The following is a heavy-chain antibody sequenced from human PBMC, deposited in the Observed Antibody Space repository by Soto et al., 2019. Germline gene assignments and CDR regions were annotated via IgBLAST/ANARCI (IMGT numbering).Heavy chain of an antibody. D-gene: IGHD3-3*01. Sequence: GASVKVSCKASGGTFSSYPISWVRQAPGQGLEWMGRIIPVLGIANYAQKFQGRATITADKSTSTAYMVLRSLRPDDTAVYYCASALGSIFGVVIMKNYYYYMDVWGKGTTVTVSS. J-gene: IGHJ6*03. CDR3: ASALGSIFGVVIMKNYYYYMDV. CDR2: IIPVLGIA. V-gene: IGHV1-69*02. CDR1: GGTFSSYP.